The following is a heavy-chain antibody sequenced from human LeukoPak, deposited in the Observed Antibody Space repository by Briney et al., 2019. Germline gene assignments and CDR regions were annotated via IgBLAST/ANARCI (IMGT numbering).Heavy chain of an antibody. CDR1: GYTFTSYY. V-gene: IGHV1-46*01. J-gene: IGHJ4*02. Sequence: ASVKVSCKASGYTFTSYYIGWVRQAPGQGLEWMGRIDPSGGSTSYAQKFQGRVSMTRGTSTSTVYMELSSLISEDTAVYYCARNSGSGFDYWGQGTLVTVSS. CDR3: ARNSGSGFDY. D-gene: IGHD2-15*01. CDR2: IDPSGGST.